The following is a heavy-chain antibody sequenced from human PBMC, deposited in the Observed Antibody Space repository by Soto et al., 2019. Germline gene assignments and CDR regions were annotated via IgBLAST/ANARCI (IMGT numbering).Heavy chain of an antibody. CDR3: ARDSLKLLWFGDLSDPIDDY. D-gene: IGHD3-10*01. J-gene: IGHJ4*02. V-gene: IGHV3-48*01. CDR2: ISSSSSTI. Sequence: GSLRQTGSASGCAFSSNSLNWFRQDQGKGLEWVSYISSSSSTIYYADSVKGRFTISRDNAKNSLYLQMNSLRAEDTAVYYCARDSLKLLWFGDLSDPIDDYWGQGT. CDR1: GCAFSSNS.